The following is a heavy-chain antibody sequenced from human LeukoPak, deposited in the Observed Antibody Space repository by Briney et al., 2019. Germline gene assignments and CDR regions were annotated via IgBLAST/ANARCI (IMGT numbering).Heavy chain of an antibody. Sequence: GGSLRLSCAASEFTFNNYGMNWVRQAPGKGLEWVSGISGRGVSTYYADSVKGRFTISRDNSKNTVLLQMNSLRAEDTAVYYCAKTVVVTANPRAFDIWGQGTRVTVSS. V-gene: IGHV3-23*01. CDR1: EFTFNNYG. D-gene: IGHD2-21*02. J-gene: IGHJ3*02. CDR2: ISGRGVST. CDR3: AKTVVVTANPRAFDI.